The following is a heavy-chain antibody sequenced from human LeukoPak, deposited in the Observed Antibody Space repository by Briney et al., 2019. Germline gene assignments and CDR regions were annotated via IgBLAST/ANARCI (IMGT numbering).Heavy chain of an antibody. Sequence: PGGSLRLSCAASGFTFSSYSMNWVRQAPGKGLEWVSSISSSSSYIYYADSVKGRFTISRDNAKNSLYLQMNSLRAEDTAVYYCAKLGVAGSSWVFDYWGQGTLVTVSS. V-gene: IGHV3-21*04. CDR2: ISSSSSYI. CDR3: AKLGVAGSSWVFDY. D-gene: IGHD6-13*01. J-gene: IGHJ4*02. CDR1: GFTFSSYS.